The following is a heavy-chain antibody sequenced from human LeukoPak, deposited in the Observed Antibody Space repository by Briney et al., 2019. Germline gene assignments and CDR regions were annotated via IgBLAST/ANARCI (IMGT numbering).Heavy chain of an antibody. D-gene: IGHD3-3*01. J-gene: IGHJ4*02. CDR3: AKEHRTYYDFWSGYPNTLNFDY. Sequence: GGSLRLSCAASGFTFDDYAMHWVRQAPGKGLEWVSGISWNSGSIGYADSVKGRFTISRDNAKNSLHLQMNSLRAEDTALYYCAKEHRTYYDFWSGYPNTLNFDYWGQGTLVTVSS. V-gene: IGHV3-9*01. CDR2: ISWNSGSI. CDR1: GFTFDDYA.